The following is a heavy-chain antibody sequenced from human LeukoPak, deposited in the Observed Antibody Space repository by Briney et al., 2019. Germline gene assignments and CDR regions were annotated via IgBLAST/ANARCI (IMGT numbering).Heavy chain of an antibody. CDR1: GFTFSSYA. CDR3: ARATLPPPLAYYYYYSGMDV. D-gene: IGHD3-16*02. CDR2: ISYDGSNK. V-gene: IGHV3-30-3*01. J-gene: IGHJ6*02. Sequence: GGSLRLSCAASGFTFSSYAMHWVRQAPGKGLEWVAVISYDGSNKYYADSVKGRFTISRDNSKNTLYLQMNSLRAEDTAVYYCARATLPPPLAYYYYYSGMDVWGQGTTATVSS.